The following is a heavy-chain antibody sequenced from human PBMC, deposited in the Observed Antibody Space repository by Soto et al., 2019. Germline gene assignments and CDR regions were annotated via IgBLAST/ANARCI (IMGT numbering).Heavy chain of an antibody. Sequence: GGSLRLSCAASGFTFDDYTMHWVRQAPGKGLEWVSLISWDGGSTYYADSVKGRFTISRDNSKNSLYLQMNSLRTEDTALYYCAKDQESDSSGGKRIHGMDVWGQGTTVTVSS. J-gene: IGHJ6*02. CDR3: AKDQESDSSGGKRIHGMDV. CDR2: ISWDGGST. CDR1: GFTFDDYT. D-gene: IGHD6-19*01. V-gene: IGHV3-43*01.